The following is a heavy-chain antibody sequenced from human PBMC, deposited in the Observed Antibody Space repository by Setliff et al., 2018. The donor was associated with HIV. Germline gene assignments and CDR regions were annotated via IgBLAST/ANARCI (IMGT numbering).Heavy chain of an antibody. J-gene: IGHJ4*02. Sequence: ASVKVSCKASGYTFNNYYMHWVRQAPGQGLEWMGIINPSDNRTYYAQKFQGRVTMTRDKSTRTVDMELSSLRSEDTAVYYCASHAKTVDNGLLDHWGQGTLVTVSS. D-gene: IGHD6-19*01. CDR2: INPSDNRT. CDR3: ASHAKTVDNGLLDH. CDR1: GYTFNNYY. V-gene: IGHV1-46*02.